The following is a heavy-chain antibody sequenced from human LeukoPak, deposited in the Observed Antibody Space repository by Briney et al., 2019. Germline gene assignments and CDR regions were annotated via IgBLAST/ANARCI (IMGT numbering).Heavy chain of an antibody. J-gene: IGHJ4*02. D-gene: IGHD6-19*01. CDR3: ARDGSGWSSDY. Sequence: PGGSLRLSCAASGFDFRKYGIHWVRRAPGKGLEWVAIMWNDGITGKYADSVRGRFSVSRDNSKNTVYLEMDSLRADDTSVYYCARDGSGWSSDYWGQGTLVTVSS. CDR2: MWNDGITG. CDR1: GFDFRKYG. V-gene: IGHV3-33*01.